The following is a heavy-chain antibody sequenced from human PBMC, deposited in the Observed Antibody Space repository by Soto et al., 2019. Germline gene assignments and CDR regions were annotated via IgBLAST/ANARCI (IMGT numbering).Heavy chain of an antibody. V-gene: IGHV3-30-3*01. CDR3: ARDRRGLWLVGMDLIDY. Sequence: QVQLVESGGGVVQPGRSLRLSCAASGFTFSSYAMHWVRQAPGKGLEWVAVISYDGSNKYYADSVKGRFTISRDNSKNTLYLQMYSLRAEDTAVYYCARDRRGLWLVGMDLIDYWGQGTLVTVSS. CDR1: GFTFSSYA. J-gene: IGHJ4*02. D-gene: IGHD6-19*01. CDR2: ISYDGSNK.